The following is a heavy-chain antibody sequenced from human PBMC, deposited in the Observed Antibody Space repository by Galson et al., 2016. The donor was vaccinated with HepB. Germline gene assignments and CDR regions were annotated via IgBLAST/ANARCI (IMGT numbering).Heavy chain of an antibody. CDR2: IYYSGST. V-gene: IGHV4-4*02. Sequence: WVRQPPGKGREWIGEIYYSGSTYYNPSLKSRVTISVDKSKNQFSLRLSSVTAADTAVYYCARSTGYSSGWLIYWYFGLWGRGTLVTVSS. CDR3: ARSTGYSSGWLIYWYFGL. D-gene: IGHD6-19*01. J-gene: IGHJ2*01.